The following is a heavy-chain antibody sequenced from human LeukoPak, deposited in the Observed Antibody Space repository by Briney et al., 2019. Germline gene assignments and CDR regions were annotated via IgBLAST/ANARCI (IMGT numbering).Heavy chain of an antibody. J-gene: IGHJ4*02. CDR1: GLTFCNTV. D-gene: IGHD1-1*01. Sequence: SGGSLRPSCTALGLTFCNTVMGWGRQAPGKGLEWVSSISVSGIDTYYADSVRGRFTFSRASSKNPVFLQMKSLRAETTAGYSCAKENGPEDYWGQETLVSVS. CDR2: ISVSGIDT. V-gene: IGHV3-23*01. CDR3: AKENGPEDY.